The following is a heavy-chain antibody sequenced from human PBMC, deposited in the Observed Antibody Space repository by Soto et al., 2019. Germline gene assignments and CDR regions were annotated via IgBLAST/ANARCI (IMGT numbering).Heavy chain of an antibody. V-gene: IGHV5-51*01. CDR1: GYSFTSYW. Sequence: GESLKISCKGSGYSFTSYWIGWVRQMPGKGLEWMGIIYPGDSDTRYSPSFQGQVTISADKSISTAYLQWSSLKASDTAMYYCARLANVWNAGFFAINSFDPWGQGTLVTVSS. CDR3: ARLANVWNAGFFAINSFDP. D-gene: IGHD1-1*01. CDR2: IYPGDSDT. J-gene: IGHJ5*02.